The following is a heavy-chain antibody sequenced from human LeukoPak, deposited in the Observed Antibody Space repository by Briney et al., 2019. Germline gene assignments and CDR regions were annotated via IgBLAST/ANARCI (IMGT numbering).Heavy chain of an antibody. CDR2: INPSGGST. D-gene: IGHD3-22*01. J-gene: IGHJ4*02. V-gene: IGHV1-46*01. Sequence: ASVKVSCKASGYTFTSYCMHWVRQAPGQGLEWMGIINPSGGSTSYAQKFQGRVTMTRDTSTSTVYMELSSLRSEDTAVYYCARDLWISSKIGYYFLVGYWGQGTLVTVSS. CDR3: ARDLWISSKIGYYFLVGY. CDR1: GYTFTSYC.